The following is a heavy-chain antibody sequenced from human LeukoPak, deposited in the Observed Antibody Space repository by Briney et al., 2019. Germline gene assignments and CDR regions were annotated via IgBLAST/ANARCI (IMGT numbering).Heavy chain of an antibody. Sequence: ASVKVSCKASGYTFTSYGISWVRQAPGQGLEWMGWISAYNGNTNYAQKLQGRVTMTTDTSTSTAYMELRSLRSDDTAVYYCARDGIIAVAGNGLDYWGQGTLVTVSS. J-gene: IGHJ4*02. V-gene: IGHV1-18*01. CDR1: GYTFTSYG. CDR3: ARDGIIAVAGNGLDY. D-gene: IGHD6-19*01. CDR2: ISAYNGNT.